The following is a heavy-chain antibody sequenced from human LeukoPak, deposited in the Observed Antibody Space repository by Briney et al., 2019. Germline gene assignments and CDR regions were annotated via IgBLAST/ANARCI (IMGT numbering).Heavy chain of an antibody. V-gene: IGHV5-51*01. Sequence: GESLKISCNASGYTFTSYWIGWVRQGTGQGLQWMGSIHPYPSDPKYSPPFQGNVTISADKSINTAYLQWNSLKASDTAIYYCARLFEWGVWPQYYYAMDVWGLGTAVTVSS. J-gene: IGHJ6*02. CDR2: IHPYPSDP. CDR3: ARLFEWGVWPQYYYAMDV. D-gene: IGHD3-3*01. CDR1: GYTFTSYW.